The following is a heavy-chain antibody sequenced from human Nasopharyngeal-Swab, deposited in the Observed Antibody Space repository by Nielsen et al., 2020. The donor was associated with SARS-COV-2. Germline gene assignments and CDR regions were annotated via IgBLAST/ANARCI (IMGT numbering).Heavy chain of an antibody. CDR1: GFTFSSYW. CDR2: INSDGSST. V-gene: IGHV3-74*01. CDR3: ARDLPPLYYYYYGMDV. J-gene: IGHJ6*02. Sequence: GESLKISCAASGFTFSSYWMHWARQAPGKGLVWVSRINSDGSSTSYADSVKGRFTISRDNAKNTLYLQMSSLRAEDTAVYYCARDLPPLYYYYYGMDVWGQGTTVTVSS.